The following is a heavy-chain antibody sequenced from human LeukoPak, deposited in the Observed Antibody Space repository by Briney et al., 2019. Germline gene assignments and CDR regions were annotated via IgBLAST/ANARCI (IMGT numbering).Heavy chain of an antibody. CDR3: AISGSSGWYREFDY. CDR1: GGTFSSYA. Sequence: SVTVSCKASGGTFSSYAISWVRQAPGQGREWMGRIIPIFGTANYAQKFQVRVTITTDGSTSTAYMELSSLPLEVCAVYYCAISGSSGWYREFDYWGQGTLVTVSS. CDR2: IIPIFGTA. V-gene: IGHV1-69*05. D-gene: IGHD6-19*01. J-gene: IGHJ4*02.